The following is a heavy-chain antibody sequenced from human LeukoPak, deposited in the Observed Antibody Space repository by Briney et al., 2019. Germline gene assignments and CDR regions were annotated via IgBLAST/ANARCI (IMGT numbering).Heavy chain of an antibody. D-gene: IGHD3-9*01. V-gene: IGHV7-4-1*02. CDR3: AKDWGYFGLYYYYGMDV. J-gene: IGHJ6*02. CDR2: INTNTGNP. Sequence: ASVKVSCKASGYTFTSYAMNWVRQAPGQGLEWMGWINTNTGNPTYAQGFTGRFVFSLDTSVSTAYLQISSLKAEDTAVYYCAKDWGYFGLYYYYGMDVWGQGTTVTVSS. CDR1: GYTFTSYA.